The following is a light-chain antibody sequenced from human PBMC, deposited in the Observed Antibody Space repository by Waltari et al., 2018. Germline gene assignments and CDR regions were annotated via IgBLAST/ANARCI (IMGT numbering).Light chain of an antibody. V-gene: IGLV4-69*01. CDR2: VNSDGSH. CDR3: QTGGHGTWV. Sequence: QLVLTQSPSASASLGASVKLTCTLSSGHSSNVIAWLQQQSEKGPGYLMRVNSDGSHSRGDEIPDRFSGSSSGTERYLTISSLQSEDEADYYCQTGGHGTWVFGGGTKLTVL. J-gene: IGLJ3*02. CDR1: SGHSSNV.